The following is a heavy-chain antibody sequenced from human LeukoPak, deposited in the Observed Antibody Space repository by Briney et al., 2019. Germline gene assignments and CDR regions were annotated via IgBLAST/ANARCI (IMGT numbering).Heavy chain of an antibody. J-gene: IGHJ6*03. CDR1: GGSISSGSYY. CDR2: IYTSAST. V-gene: IGHV4-61*02. Sequence: PSETLSLTCTVSGGSISSGSYYWSWIRQPAWKGLEWIGRIYTSASTNYNPSLKSRVTISVDTSKNQFSLKLSSVTAADTAVYYCASMSGYYVPYYYYMDVWGKGTTVTVSS. D-gene: IGHD3-22*01. CDR3: ASMSGYYVPYYYYMDV.